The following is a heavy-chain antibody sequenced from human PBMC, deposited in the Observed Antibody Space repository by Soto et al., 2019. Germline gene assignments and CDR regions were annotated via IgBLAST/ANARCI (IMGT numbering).Heavy chain of an antibody. CDR3: VKGRNWASGSDY. CDR2: INGRSSST. Sequence: PGGSLRLSCAASGFTFSDYYMSWIRQAPGKGLEWVSYINGRSSSTNYADSVKGRFTISRDNAKNLLYLQMSSLTVEDTAVYYCVKGRNWASGSDYRGQGTLVTSPQ. D-gene: IGHD7-27*01. V-gene: IGHV3-11*05. CDR1: GFTFSDYY. J-gene: IGHJ4*02.